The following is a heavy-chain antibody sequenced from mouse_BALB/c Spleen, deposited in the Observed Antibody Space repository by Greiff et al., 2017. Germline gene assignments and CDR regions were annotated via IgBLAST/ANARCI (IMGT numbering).Heavy chain of an antibody. D-gene: IGHD1-1*01. CDR2: INPSNGGT. J-gene: IGHJ3*01. V-gene: IGHV1S81*02. Sequence: QVQLQQSGAELVKPGASVKLSCKASGYTFTSYYMYWVKQRPGQGLEWIGEINPSNGGTNFNEKFKSKATLTVDKSSSTAYMQLSSLTSEDSAVYYCTSSTTVAYWGQGTLVTVSA. CDR1: GYTFTSYY. CDR3: TSSTTVAY.